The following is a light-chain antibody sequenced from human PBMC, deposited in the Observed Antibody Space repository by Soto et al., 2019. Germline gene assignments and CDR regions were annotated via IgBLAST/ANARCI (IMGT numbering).Light chain of an antibody. CDR2: LEGSGSY. J-gene: IGLJ3*02. CDR1: SGHSSYI. CDR3: ETWDSNTPV. Sequence: QPVLTQSSSASASLGSSVKLTCTLSSGHSSYIIAWHQQQPGKAPRYLMKLEGSGSYNKGSGVPDRFSGSSSGADRYRTISNLQFEDEADYYCETWDSNTPVFGGETKLTVL. V-gene: IGLV4-60*02.